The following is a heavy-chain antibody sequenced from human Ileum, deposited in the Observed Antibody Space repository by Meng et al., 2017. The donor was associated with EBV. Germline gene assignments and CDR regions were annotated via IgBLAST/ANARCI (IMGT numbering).Heavy chain of an antibody. D-gene: IGHD2-15*01. CDR2: INPGIGST. CDR3: AREEGGRFDS. J-gene: IGHJ4*02. V-gene: IGHV1-3*01. Sequence: QVQLGQAGADMKKPGASVEISCKASGYKFDDYTIQWLRQAPGQRLEWLGWINPGIGSTYDSKTIRGRLTITMDTSASTVYMRLTSLTSEDTAGYYCAREEGGRFDSWGQGTLVTVSS. CDR1: GYKFDDYT.